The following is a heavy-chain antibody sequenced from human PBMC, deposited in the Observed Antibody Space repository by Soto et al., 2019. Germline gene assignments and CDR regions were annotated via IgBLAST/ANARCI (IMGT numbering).Heavy chain of an antibody. CDR1: GGAFSGYY. D-gene: IGHD6-13*01. V-gene: IGHV4-34*01. J-gene: IGHJ4*02. Sequence: QVQLPQWGAGLLKPSETLSLTCAVYGGAFSGYYWCWIRLRPGKGLVWIGEINHSGSTNYNPSLKSRFTISVGTSKNQFSLTLSSVTAAHTAVYYCGRRSQDSSSWCFDYWGQGTLVTVSS. CDR2: INHSGST. CDR3: GRRSQDSSSWCFDY.